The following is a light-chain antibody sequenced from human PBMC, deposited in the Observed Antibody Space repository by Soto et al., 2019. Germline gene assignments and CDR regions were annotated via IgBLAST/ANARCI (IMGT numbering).Light chain of an antibody. J-gene: IGKJ4*01. V-gene: IGKV1-9*01. CDR2: AAS. CDR3: QQLNSYLLT. CDR1: QGISSY. Sequence: IHLTQSPSSLAASVGDRVTITCRASQGISSYLALYQQKPGKAPKLLIYAASTLQSGVPSRFSGSGSGTDFTLTISSLQPEDFATYYCQQLNSYLLTFGGGTKVDIK.